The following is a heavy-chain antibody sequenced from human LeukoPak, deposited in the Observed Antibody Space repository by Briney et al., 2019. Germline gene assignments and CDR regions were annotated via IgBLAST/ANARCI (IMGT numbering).Heavy chain of an antibody. V-gene: IGHV3-21*01. Sequence: GGSLRLSCAASGFTFSSYSMNWVRQAPGKGLEWVSSTSSSSSYIYYADSVKGRFTISRDNAKNSLYLQMNSLRAEDTAVYYCARLDDFWSGLGYWGQGTLVTVSS. D-gene: IGHD3-3*01. J-gene: IGHJ4*02. CDR3: ARLDDFWSGLGY. CDR1: GFTFSSYS. CDR2: TSSSSSYI.